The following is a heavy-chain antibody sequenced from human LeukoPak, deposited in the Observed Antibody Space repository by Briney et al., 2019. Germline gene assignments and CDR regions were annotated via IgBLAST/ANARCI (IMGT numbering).Heavy chain of an antibody. J-gene: IGHJ5*02. CDR2: IYYSGST. Sequence: SETLSLTCAVSGVSIRSGGYSWRWIPQPPGRGLEWFGYIYYSGSTYYNPSLKSPVTISVDTSKNQFSLKLSSVTAADTAVYYCARESNYYGSGTGWFDPWGQGTLVTVSS. CDR1: GVSIRSGGYS. D-gene: IGHD3-10*01. V-gene: IGHV4-30-4*07. CDR3: ARESNYYGSGTGWFDP.